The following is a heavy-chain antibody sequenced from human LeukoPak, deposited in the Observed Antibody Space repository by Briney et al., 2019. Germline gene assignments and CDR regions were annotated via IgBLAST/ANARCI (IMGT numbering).Heavy chain of an antibody. V-gene: IGHV3-23*01. CDR3: ARGAHNWNYVGYYYYGMDV. D-gene: IGHD1-7*01. CDR1: GFTFSSYA. J-gene: IGHJ6*02. CDR2: ISGSGGST. Sequence: GGSLRLSCAASGFTFSSYAMSWVRQAPGKGLEWVSAISGSGGSTYYADSVKGRFTISRDNSKNTLYLQMNSLRAEDTAVYYCARGAHNWNYVGYYYYGMDVWGQGTTVTVSS.